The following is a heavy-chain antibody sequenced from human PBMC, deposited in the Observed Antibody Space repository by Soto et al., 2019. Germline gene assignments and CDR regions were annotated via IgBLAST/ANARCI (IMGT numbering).Heavy chain of an antibody. CDR1: GGTFSSYA. Sequence: EASVKVSCKASGGTFSSYAISWVRQAPGQGLEWMGGIIPIFGTANYAQKFQGRVTITADESTSTAYMELSSLRSEDTAVYYCARLHPVPAAIGGVYYYYGMDVWGQGTTLTVSS. CDR2: IIPIFGTA. CDR3: ARLHPVPAAIGGVYYYYGMDV. J-gene: IGHJ6*02. D-gene: IGHD2-2*01. V-gene: IGHV1-69*13.